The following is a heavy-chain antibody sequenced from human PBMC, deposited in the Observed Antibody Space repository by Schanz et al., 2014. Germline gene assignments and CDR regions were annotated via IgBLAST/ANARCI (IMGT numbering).Heavy chain of an antibody. CDR3: TRDRGALINHNDALDL. V-gene: IGHV3-30*04. D-gene: IGHD3-16*01. Sequence: QVQLVESGGGVVQPGRSLRLSCAASGFTFSNFAIHWVRQAPGKGLEWVAVISYDGSHKDYADSVKGRFTISRDNFKNTVYLQMNSLRSEDTAVYYCTRDRGALINHNDALDLWGQGTMVSVSS. J-gene: IGHJ3*01. CDR2: ISYDGSHK. CDR1: GFTFSNFA.